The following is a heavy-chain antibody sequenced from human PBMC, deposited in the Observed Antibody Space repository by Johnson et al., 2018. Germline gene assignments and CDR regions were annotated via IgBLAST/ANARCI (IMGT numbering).Heavy chain of an antibody. D-gene: IGHD2-2*01. V-gene: IGHV3-66*02. CDR1: GFIVSSNY. CDR2: IYAGGGT. Sequence: VQLVQSGGGLVQPGGSLRVSCAASGFIVSSNYMSWVRQAPGKGLEWVSIIYAGGGTYYADSVKGRFTISRDNSKNTVYLQMNGRRPEDTSVYYCARDGVRYCSTFRCSWGFDYYYYMDVWGKGTTVTFSS. CDR3: ARDGVRYCSTFRCSWGFDYYYYMDV. J-gene: IGHJ6*03.